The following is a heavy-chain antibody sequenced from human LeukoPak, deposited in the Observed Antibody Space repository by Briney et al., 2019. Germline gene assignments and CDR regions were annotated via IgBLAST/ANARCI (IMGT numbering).Heavy chain of an antibody. D-gene: IGHD3-10*01. CDR2: INHSGST. Sequence: PSETLSLTCAVYGGSFSGYYWSWIRQPPGKGLEWIGEINHSGSTNYNPSLKSRVTISVDTSKNQFSLKLSSVTAADTAVYYCARGKSKGIDYWGQGTLVTVSS. J-gene: IGHJ4*02. V-gene: IGHV4-34*01. CDR3: ARGKSKGIDY. CDR1: GGSFSGYY.